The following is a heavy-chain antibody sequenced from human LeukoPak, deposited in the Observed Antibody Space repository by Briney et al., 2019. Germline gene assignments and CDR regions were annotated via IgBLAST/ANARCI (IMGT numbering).Heavy chain of an antibody. D-gene: IGHD2-2*02. CDR3: ARDHSRYCSRTSCYSSYYYYGMDV. CDR1: GFTFSDYY. V-gene: IGHV3-11*01. J-gene: IGHJ6*02. CDR2: ISSSGSTI. Sequence: KPGGSLRLSCAASGFTFSDYYMSWIRRAPGKGLEWVSYISSSGSTIYYADSVKGRFTFSRDNAKNSLYLQMNSLIAEDTAVYYCARDHSRYCSRTSCYSSYYYYGMDVWGQGTTVTVSS.